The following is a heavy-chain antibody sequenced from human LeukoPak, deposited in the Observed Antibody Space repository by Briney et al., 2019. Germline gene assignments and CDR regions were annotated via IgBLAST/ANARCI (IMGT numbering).Heavy chain of an antibody. CDR3: TRDRAYKTFDY. CDR2: IRPDGSEA. Sequence: GGSLRLSCAASGFTFSSSWMTWVRQAPGKGLEWVAVIRPDGSEAAYVDSVVGRFTISRDNAKNSLFLQMISLRVEDTAVYYCTRDRAYKTFDYWGQGALVTVSS. V-gene: IGHV3-7*04. J-gene: IGHJ4*02. D-gene: IGHD3-16*01. CDR1: GFTFSSSW.